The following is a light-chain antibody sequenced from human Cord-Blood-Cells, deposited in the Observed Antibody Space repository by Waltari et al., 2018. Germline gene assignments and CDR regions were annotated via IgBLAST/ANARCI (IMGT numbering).Light chain of an antibody. Sequence: EIVLLHTPGTLSLSPGERATLSCSASQSVSSSYLAWYQQKPGQARRLLIYAASCRATGIPDRFSGSGSGTDFTLTISRLEPEDFAVYYCQQYGSSPPYSFGQGTKLEIK. CDR3: QQYGSSPPYS. CDR2: AAS. CDR1: QSVSSSY. V-gene: IGKV3-20*01. J-gene: IGKJ2*03.